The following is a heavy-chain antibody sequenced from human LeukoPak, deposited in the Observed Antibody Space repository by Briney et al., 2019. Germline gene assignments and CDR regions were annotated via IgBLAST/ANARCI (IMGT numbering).Heavy chain of an antibody. CDR3: ARETSLVGYSGGLGFNY. D-gene: IGHD6-19*01. J-gene: IGHJ4*02. CDR2: IYGSGRP. CDR1: GSSISYWY. Sequence: SSETLSLTCTVSGSSISYWYWSWIRQPPGKGLEWIGYIYGSGRPDYNPSLTSRVTISVDTSKNQFSLKLTSVTAADTAVYYCARETSLVGYSGGLGFNYWGQGILVTVSS. V-gene: IGHV4-59*01.